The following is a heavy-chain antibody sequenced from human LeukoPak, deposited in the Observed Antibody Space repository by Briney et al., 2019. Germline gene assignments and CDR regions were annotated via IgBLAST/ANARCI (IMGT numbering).Heavy chain of an antibody. D-gene: IGHD3-3*01. V-gene: IGHV4-34*01. CDR3: ARDFGWLEP. CDR1: GGSFSGYY. CDR2: INHSGST. Sequence: SETLSLTCAVYGGSFSGYYWSWIRQPPGKGLEWIGEINHSGSTNYNPSLKSRVTISVDTSKNQFSLKLSSVTAADTAVYYCARDFGWLEPWGQGTLVTVSS. J-gene: IGHJ5*02.